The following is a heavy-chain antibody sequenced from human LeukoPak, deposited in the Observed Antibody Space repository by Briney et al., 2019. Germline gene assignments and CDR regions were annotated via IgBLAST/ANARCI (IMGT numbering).Heavy chain of an antibody. CDR1: GGSISSYY. V-gene: IGHV4-59*01. D-gene: IGHD1/OR15-1a*01. Sequence: SETLSLTCTVSGGSISSYYWSWIRQPPGKGLEWIGYIYYSGSTNYNPSLKSRVTISVDTSKNQFSLKLSSVTAADTAVFYCARDRSEHYHFDYWGQGTLVTVPS. CDR3: ARDRSEHYHFDY. J-gene: IGHJ4*02. CDR2: IYYSGST.